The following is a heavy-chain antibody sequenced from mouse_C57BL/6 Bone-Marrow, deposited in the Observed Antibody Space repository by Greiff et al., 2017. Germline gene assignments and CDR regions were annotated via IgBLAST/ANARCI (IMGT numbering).Heavy chain of an antibody. Sequence: QVQLKQPGAELVKPGASVKLSCKASGYTFTSYWMHWVKQRPGRGLEWIGRIDPNSGGTKYNEKFKSKATLTVDKPSSTAYMQLSSLTSEDSAVYYCARIYFLGAMDYWGQGTSVTVSS. V-gene: IGHV1-72*01. CDR3: ARIYFLGAMDY. CDR2: IDPNSGGT. D-gene: IGHD2-3*01. CDR1: GYTFTSYW. J-gene: IGHJ4*01.